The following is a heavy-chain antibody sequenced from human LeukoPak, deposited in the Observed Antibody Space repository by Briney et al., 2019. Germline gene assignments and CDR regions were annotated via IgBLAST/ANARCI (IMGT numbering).Heavy chain of an antibody. V-gene: IGHV3-23*01. J-gene: IGHJ4*02. CDR3: AKARDYDFWSGFDS. D-gene: IGHD3-3*01. CDR2: ISGSGGST. Sequence: TGGSLRLSCAASGFTFSSYAMSWVRQAPGKGLEWVSAISGSGGSTYYADSVKGRFTISRDNSKNTLYLQMNSLRAEDTAVYYCAKARDYDFWSGFDSWGQGTLVTVSS. CDR1: GFTFSSYA.